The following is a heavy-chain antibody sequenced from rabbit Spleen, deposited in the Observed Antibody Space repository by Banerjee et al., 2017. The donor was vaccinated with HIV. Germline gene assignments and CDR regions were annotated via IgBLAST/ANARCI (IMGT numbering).Heavy chain of an antibody. CDR1: GFSFSNKAV. D-gene: IGHD1-1*01. Sequence: QEQLEESGGGLVKPEGSLKLSCTASGFSFSNKAVMCWVRQAPGKGLEWIACINAVTGKAVYASWAKGRFTFSKTSSTTVTLQMTSLTVADTATYFCARDLVTVIGWNFNLWGPGTLVTVS. CDR3: ARDLVTVIGWNFNL. J-gene: IGHJ4*01. V-gene: IGHV1S45*01. CDR2: INAVTGKA.